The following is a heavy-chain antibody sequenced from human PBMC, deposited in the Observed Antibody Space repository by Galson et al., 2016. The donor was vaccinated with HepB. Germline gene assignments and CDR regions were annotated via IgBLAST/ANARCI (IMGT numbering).Heavy chain of an antibody. V-gene: IGHV3-9*01. Sequence: SLRLSCAASGFSFGDYAMHWVRQAPGKGLEWVAGISWHSISLVYADSVRGRFTISRDNAKNSLYLQMNSLRPEDTALYYCAKRPRGYSGGRCDYWGQGALVTVSS. CDR2: ISWHSISL. D-gene: IGHD1-26*01. CDR3: AKRPRGYSGGRCDY. CDR1: GFSFGDYA. J-gene: IGHJ4*02.